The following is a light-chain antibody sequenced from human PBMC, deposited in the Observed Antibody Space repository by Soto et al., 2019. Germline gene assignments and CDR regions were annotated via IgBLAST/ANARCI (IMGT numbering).Light chain of an antibody. J-gene: IGLJ1*01. CDR2: GNS. Sequence: QSVLTQPPSVSEAPGQRVTISCTGSSSNIGAGYDVHWYQQLPGTAPKLLIYGNSNRPSGVPDRFSGSKSGTSASLAITGLQAEDEADYYCRSYDSSLSDSYVFGTGTKVTVL. CDR1: SSNIGAGYD. CDR3: RSYDSSLSDSYV. V-gene: IGLV1-40*01.